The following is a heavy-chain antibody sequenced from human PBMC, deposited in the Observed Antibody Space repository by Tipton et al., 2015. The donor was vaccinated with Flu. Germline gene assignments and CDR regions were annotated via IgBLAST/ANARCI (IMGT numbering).Heavy chain of an antibody. CDR3: ARSGSYHHYYFDL. CDR2: IYSGGST. CDR1: GASINSNF. D-gene: IGHD1-26*01. Sequence: TLSLTCTVSGASINSNFWSWIRQSPGKGLEWIGYIYSGGSTKYNPYFESRVTMSIDTSKNQFSLSLTSVTAADAAIYYCARSGSYHHYYFDLWGRGTLVSVSS. J-gene: IGHJ2*01. V-gene: IGHV4-59*12.